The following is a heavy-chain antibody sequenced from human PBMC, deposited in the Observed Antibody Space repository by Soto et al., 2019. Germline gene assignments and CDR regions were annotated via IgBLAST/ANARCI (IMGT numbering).Heavy chain of an antibody. CDR1: GGSFSGYY. CDR2: INHSGST. D-gene: IGHD3-3*01. Sequence: PSETLSLTCAVYGGSFSGYYWSWSRQPPGKGLEWIGEINHSGSTNYNPSLKSPVTISVDTSKIQFSLKLSSVTAADTAVYYCARSRYDFWSGYYPRVVYYYYGMDVWGQGTTVTVSS. J-gene: IGHJ6*02. CDR3: ARSRYDFWSGYYPRVVYYYYGMDV. V-gene: IGHV4-34*01.